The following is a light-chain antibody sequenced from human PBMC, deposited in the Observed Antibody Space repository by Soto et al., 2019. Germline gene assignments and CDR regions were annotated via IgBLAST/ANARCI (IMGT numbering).Light chain of an antibody. Sequence: DVQLTQSPSSVSASVGDRGIITCRASQNINTYLNWYQHKPEKARNLLIYAASTVHSGVPLRFSGSGSGTDFTLTINGLESDDFATYDCQESYSTQYTFGQGTKLAI. V-gene: IGKV1-39*01. J-gene: IGKJ2*01. CDR3: QESYSTQYT. CDR2: AAS. CDR1: QNINTY.